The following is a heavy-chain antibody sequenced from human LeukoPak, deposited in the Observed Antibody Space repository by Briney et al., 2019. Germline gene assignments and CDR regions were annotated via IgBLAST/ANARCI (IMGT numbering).Heavy chain of an antibody. CDR1: GGSIVNYY. Sequence: KPSETLSLTCTVSGGSIVNYYCSWIRQSPGKGLEWIGRIHYNGTTNYNPSLESRATLSVDRSKNQLSLNLRSVTAADTAVYYCARGRGPFEGPKYFDYWGQGTLVTVSS. J-gene: IGHJ4*02. CDR2: IHYNGTT. V-gene: IGHV4-59*01. D-gene: IGHD3-16*01. CDR3: ARGRGPFEGPKYFDY.